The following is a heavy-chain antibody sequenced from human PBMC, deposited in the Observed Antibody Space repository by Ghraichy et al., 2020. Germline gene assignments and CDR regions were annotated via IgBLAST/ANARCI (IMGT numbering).Heavy chain of an antibody. D-gene: IGHD5-12*01. CDR2: ISGSGGST. Sequence: AGSLRLSCAASGFTFSSYAMSWVRQAPGKGLEWVSAISGSGGSTYYADSVKGRFTISRDNSKNTLYLQMNSLRAEDTAVYYCAKDPPPLVAEPYFDYWGQGTLVTVSS. CDR3: AKDPPPLVAEPYFDY. CDR1: GFTFSSYA. J-gene: IGHJ4*02. V-gene: IGHV3-23*01.